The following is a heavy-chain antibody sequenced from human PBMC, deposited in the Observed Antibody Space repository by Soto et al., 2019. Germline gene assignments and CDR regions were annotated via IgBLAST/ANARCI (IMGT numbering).Heavy chain of an antibody. CDR1: GFTFSSYG. J-gene: IGHJ6*02. D-gene: IGHD2-2*01. Sequence: HVQLVESGGGVVQPGRSLRLSCGASGFTFSSYGMHWVRQAPGKGLEWVAVISYDGSNKYYGDSVKGRFTISRDNSKNTLYLQLNSLRTEDTATYYCVKDLDVVVPASNYYYYFGMDVWGQGTPVTVSS. V-gene: IGHV3-30*18. CDR3: VKDLDVVVPASNYYYYFGMDV. CDR2: ISYDGSNK.